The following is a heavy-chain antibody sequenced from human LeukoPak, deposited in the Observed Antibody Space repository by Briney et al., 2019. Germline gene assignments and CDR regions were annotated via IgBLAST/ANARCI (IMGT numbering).Heavy chain of an antibody. CDR3: ARAYRIANAFDI. D-gene: IGHD3-16*02. CDR1: GFTFSSYS. Sequence: PGGSLRLSCAASGFTFSSYSMNWVRQAPGKGLEWVSYISSSSSTIYYADSVKGRFTISRDNAKNSLYLQTNSLRDEDTAVYYCARAYRIANAFDIWGQGTMVTVSS. V-gene: IGHV3-48*02. CDR2: ISSSSSTI. J-gene: IGHJ3*02.